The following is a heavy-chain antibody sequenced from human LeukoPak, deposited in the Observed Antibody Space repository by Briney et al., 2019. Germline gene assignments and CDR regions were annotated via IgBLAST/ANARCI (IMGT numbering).Heavy chain of an antibody. CDR3: ARNPGYSSADDAFDI. Sequence: ASVKVSCKXSGYTFTGYYMHWVRQAPGQGLEWMGRINLNSGGTNYAQKFQGRVTMTRDTSISTAYMELSRLRSDDTAVYYCARNPGYSSADDAFDIWGQGTMVTVSS. D-gene: IGHD6-19*01. CDR2: INLNSGGT. V-gene: IGHV1-2*06. CDR1: GYTFTGYY. J-gene: IGHJ3*02.